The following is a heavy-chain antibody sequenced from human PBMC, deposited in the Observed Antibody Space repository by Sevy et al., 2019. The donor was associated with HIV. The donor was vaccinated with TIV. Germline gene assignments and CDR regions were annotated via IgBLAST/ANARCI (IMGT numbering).Heavy chain of an antibody. CDR1: GFTFSSYW. Sequence: GGSLRLSCAASGFTFSSYWMTWVRQAPGKGLEWVANIKQDMSKKYYAGSVKGRFTISRDNARNSLYLQMESLRAEDTAVYYCARAQQVTMLVVIGGLYFDFWGQGTLVTVSS. CDR3: ARAQQVTMLVVIGGLYFDF. D-gene: IGHD3-22*01. J-gene: IGHJ4*02. V-gene: IGHV3-7*01. CDR2: IKQDMSKK.